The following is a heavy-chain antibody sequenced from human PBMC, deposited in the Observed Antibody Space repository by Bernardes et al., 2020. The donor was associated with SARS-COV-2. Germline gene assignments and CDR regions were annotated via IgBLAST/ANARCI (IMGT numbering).Heavy chain of an antibody. CDR1: GGSISSSSYY. J-gene: IGHJ6*02. V-gene: IGHV4-39*01. Sequence: SETLSLTCTVSGGSISSSSYYWGWIRQPPGKGLEWIGSIYYSGSTYYNPSLKSRVTISVDTSKNQFSLKLSSATAADTAVYYCARHGTQLWFLGSGGMDVWGQGTTVTVSS. D-gene: IGHD5-18*01. CDR3: ARHGTQLWFLGSGGMDV. CDR2: IYYSGST.